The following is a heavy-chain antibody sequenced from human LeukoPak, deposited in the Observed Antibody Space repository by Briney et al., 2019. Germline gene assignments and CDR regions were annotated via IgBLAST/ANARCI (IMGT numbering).Heavy chain of an antibody. V-gene: IGHV1-69*04. CDR2: IIPILGIA. Sequence: GASVKVSCTASGGTFSSYAISWVRQAPGQGLEWMGRIIPILGIANYAQKFQGRVTITADKSTSTAYMELSSLRSEDTAVYYCARDESGYCSSTSCMTNWFDPWGQGTLVTVSS. CDR1: GGTFSSYA. D-gene: IGHD2-2*01. J-gene: IGHJ5*02. CDR3: ARDESGYCSSTSCMTNWFDP.